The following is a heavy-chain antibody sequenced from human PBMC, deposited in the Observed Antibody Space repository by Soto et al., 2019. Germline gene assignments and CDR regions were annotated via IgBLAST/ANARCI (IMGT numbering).Heavy chain of an antibody. Sequence: EVQLLESGGGLLQPGGSLRLSCAASGFTFSSYPMSWVRQAPGKGLEWVSAISASGGDTYYRESVEGRFTISRDNSKNTLYLQMNSLRAEDTAIYYCAKKRSLHKAPFDYWGQGTLVTVSS. CDR2: ISASGGDT. CDR1: GFTFSSYP. V-gene: IGHV3-23*01. CDR3: AKKRSLHKAPFDY. J-gene: IGHJ4*02. D-gene: IGHD1-1*01.